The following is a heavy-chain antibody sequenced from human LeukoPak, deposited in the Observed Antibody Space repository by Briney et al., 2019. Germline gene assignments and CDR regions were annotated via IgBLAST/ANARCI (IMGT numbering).Heavy chain of an antibody. CDR1: GGSFSGYY. V-gene: IGHV4-34*01. CDR3: ARGHYYCSGGSCYSYYFDY. J-gene: IGHJ4*02. Sequence: SETLSHTCAVYGGSFSGYYWSWIRQPPGKGLEWIREINHSGSTNYNPSLKSRVTISVDTSKNQFSLKLSSVTAADTAVYYCARGHYYCSGGSCYSYYFDYWGQGTLVTVSS. CDR2: INHSGST. D-gene: IGHD2-15*01.